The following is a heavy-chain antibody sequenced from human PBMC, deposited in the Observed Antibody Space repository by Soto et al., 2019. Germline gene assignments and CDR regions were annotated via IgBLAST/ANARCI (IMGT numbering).Heavy chain of an antibody. J-gene: IGHJ4*02. CDR3: SSDKITRPFDY. Sequence: PSETLSLTCTVSGDSISSTRWWRWVRQSPGKGLEWIGDINHGGSTNYNPSLKSRVTISVDTSKNQFSLKLTSVTAADTAVHYSSSDKITRPFDYWGQGTLVTVSS. CDR1: GDSISSTRW. V-gene: IGHV4-4*02. D-gene: IGHD3-10*01. CDR2: INHGGST.